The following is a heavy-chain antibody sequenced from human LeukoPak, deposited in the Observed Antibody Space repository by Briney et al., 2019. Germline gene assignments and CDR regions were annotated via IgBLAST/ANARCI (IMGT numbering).Heavy chain of an antibody. V-gene: IGHV3-74*01. CDR2: IISDGSST. CDR3: ARDQRYCSSSSCPWEPFDY. D-gene: IGHD2-2*01. CDR1: GFTFSSYW. Sequence: GGSLRLSCAASGFTFSSYWMHWVRQAPGKGLVWVSRIISDGSSTSYADSVKGRFTISRDNAKNTLYLQMNSLRAEDTAVYYCARDQRYCSSSSCPWEPFDYWGQGTLVTVSS. J-gene: IGHJ4*02.